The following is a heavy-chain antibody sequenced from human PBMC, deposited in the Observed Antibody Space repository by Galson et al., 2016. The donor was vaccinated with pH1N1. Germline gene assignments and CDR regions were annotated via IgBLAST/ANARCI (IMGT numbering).Heavy chain of an antibody. Sequence: SVKVSCKASGYTFSIYGVTWVRQAPGQGLEWMGRISGYNGNTNYAQKLQGRVTMTTDTSTSTAYMELRSLRSDDTAVYYCARAGYGDYVGYFDYWGQGTLVTVSS. CDR3: ARAGYGDYVGYFDY. CDR2: ISGYNGNT. D-gene: IGHD4-17*01. V-gene: IGHV1-18*01. J-gene: IGHJ4*02. CDR1: GYTFSIYG.